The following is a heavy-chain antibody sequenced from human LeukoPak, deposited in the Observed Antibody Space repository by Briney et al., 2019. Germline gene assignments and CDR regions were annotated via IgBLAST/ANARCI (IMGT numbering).Heavy chain of an antibody. CDR3: VKRWTGTTIGQQDY. CDR2: ISYDGSNK. J-gene: IGHJ4*02. V-gene: IGHV3-30*18. Sequence: HPGGSLRLSCAASGFTFSSYGMHWVRQAPGKGLEWVAVISYDGSNKYYADSVKGRFTISRDNSKNALYLQMNSLRGEDMAVYYCVKRWTGTTIGQQDYWGQGTLVTVSS. CDR1: GFTFSSYG. D-gene: IGHD1-1*01.